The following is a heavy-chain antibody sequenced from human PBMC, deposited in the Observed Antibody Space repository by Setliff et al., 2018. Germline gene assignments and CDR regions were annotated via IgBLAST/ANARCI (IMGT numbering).Heavy chain of an antibody. Sequence: SETLSLTCTVSGGSVSSGSYYWSWIRQPPGKGLEWIGYNYYSGSTNYNPSLKSRVTISVDTSKNQFSLKLSSVTAADTAVYYCARGETSSGWYIYYYYYMDVWGKGTTVTVSS. CDR2: NYYSGST. CDR3: ARGETSSGWYIYYYYYMDV. J-gene: IGHJ6*03. CDR1: GGSVSSGSYY. V-gene: IGHV4-61*01. D-gene: IGHD6-19*01.